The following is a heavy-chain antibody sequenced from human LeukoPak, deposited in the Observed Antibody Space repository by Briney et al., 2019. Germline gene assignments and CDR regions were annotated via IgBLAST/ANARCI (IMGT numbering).Heavy chain of an antibody. Sequence: GGPLSLLCAPSGFTLSHFSILWLPHAPQKGREWVAVISNSGGSTYYADSVKGRFTISSENSKSTLLLQMNSRIAEDTAVYYCAATIALVRGYFDYWGQGSLVTVSS. CDR3: AATIALVRGYFDY. CDR1: GFTLSHFS. V-gene: IGHV3-23*01. D-gene: IGHD3-10*01. J-gene: IGHJ4*02. CDR2: ISNSGGST.